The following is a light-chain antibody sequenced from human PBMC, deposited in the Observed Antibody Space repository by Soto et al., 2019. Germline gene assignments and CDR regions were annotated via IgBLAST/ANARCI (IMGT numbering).Light chain of an antibody. V-gene: IGKV1-5*01. CDR2: DVS. CDR1: QSVSTW. CDR3: QQYNSYST. Sequence: DIQITQSPSTLSASVGGRVTITCRASQSVSTWLAWYQQKPGKAPKLLIYDVSSLESGVPSRFSGSGSGTEFTLTISSLQPDDFATYYCQQYNSYSTFGQGTKVDIK. J-gene: IGKJ1*01.